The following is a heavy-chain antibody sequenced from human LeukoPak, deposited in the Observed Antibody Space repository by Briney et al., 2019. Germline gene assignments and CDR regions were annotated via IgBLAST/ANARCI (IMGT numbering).Heavy chain of an antibody. CDR2: ISNSGTTK. D-gene: IGHD2-15*01. J-gene: IGHJ4*02. Sequence: PGGSLRLSCAASGFTFSNYEMNWIRQAPGKGLEWISYISNSGTTKYYADSVKGRFTISRDNAKNSLYLQMNSLRAEDTAVYYCAKDGGYSFDYRGQGTLVTVSS. CDR3: AKDGGYSFDY. CDR1: GFTFSNYE. V-gene: IGHV3-48*03.